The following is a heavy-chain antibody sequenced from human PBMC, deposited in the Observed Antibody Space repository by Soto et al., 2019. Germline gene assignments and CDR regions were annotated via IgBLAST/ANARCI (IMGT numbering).Heavy chain of an antibody. CDR1: GFTFSPFG. CDR2: INSDGNST. D-gene: IGHD4-4*01. J-gene: IGHJ4*02. CDR3: ARGSNHFDY. V-gene: IGHV3-74*01. Sequence: GGSLRVSCAASGFTFSPFGMHWVRQVPGKGPVWVSRINSDGNSTSYADSVRGRFTISRDNAKNTLYLQMNSLRAEDTAVYYCARGSNHFDYWGQGTLVTVSS.